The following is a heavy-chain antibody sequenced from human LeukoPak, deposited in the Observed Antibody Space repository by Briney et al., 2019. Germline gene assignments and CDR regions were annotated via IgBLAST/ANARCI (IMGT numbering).Heavy chain of an antibody. J-gene: IGHJ4*02. V-gene: IGHV3-11*04. Sequence: GSLRRSCAAAGCIFIDHYMTWILWAPGRGRVWCSYIGNSGSPTYYADSVKGRFTISRDDAKNSLYLQMNTLRAEDAAVYYCARGPHSRNYYQDYFDFWGQGTLVTVSS. CDR1: GCIFIDHY. CDR2: IGNSGSPT. D-gene: IGHD3-10*01. CDR3: ARGPHSRNYYQDYFDF.